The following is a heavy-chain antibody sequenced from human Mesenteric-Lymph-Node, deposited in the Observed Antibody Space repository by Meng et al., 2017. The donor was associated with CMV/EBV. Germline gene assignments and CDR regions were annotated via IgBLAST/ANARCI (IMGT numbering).Heavy chain of an antibody. J-gene: IGHJ4*02. Sequence: SGYSFTSYWISWVRQAPGQGLEWMGWISVYNGNTNYAQKLQGRVTMTTDTSTSTAHMELRSLRSDDTAVYYCARDSGALVRGIAFDYWGQGTLVTVSS. CDR2: ISVYNGNT. V-gene: IGHV1-18*04. CDR1: GYSFTSYW. D-gene: IGHD3-10*01. CDR3: ARDSGALVRGIAFDY.